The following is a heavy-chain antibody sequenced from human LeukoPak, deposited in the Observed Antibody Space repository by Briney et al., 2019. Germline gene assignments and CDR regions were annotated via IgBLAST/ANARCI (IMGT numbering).Heavy chain of an antibody. CDR1: GFTFSSYD. CDR3: ARGDSSGTFDY. Sequence: GGSLRLSCAASGFTFSSYDMHWVRQATGKGLEWVSAIGTAGDTYYPGSVKGRFTISRENAKNSLYLQMNSLRAGDTAVYYCARGDSSGTFDYWGQGTLVTVSS. D-gene: IGHD3-22*01. V-gene: IGHV3-13*01. CDR2: IGTAGDT. J-gene: IGHJ4*02.